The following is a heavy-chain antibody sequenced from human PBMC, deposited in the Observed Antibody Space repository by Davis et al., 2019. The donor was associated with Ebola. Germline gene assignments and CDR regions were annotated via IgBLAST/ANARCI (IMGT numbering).Heavy chain of an antibody. CDR1: GFTFSSYS. D-gene: IGHD4-11*01. J-gene: IGHJ6*02. CDR3: ARNGGVTYYGMDV. Sequence: GESLKISCAASGFTFSSYSMNWVRQAPGKGLEWVSSISSSSSYIYYADSVKGRFTISRDNAKNSLYLQMNSLRAEDTAVYYCARNGGVTYYGMDVWGQGTTVTVSS. CDR2: ISSSSSYI. V-gene: IGHV3-21*01.